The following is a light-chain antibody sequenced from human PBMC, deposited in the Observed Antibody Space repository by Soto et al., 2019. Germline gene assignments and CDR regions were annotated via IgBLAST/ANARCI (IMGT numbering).Light chain of an antibody. CDR2: GAS. CDR1: QSVSSS. CDR3: QQYNNWPPFT. J-gene: IGKJ3*01. Sequence: DIVMTQSPATLSVSPGERVTLSCRASQSVSSSLAWYQQKPGQAPRLLIYGASTRATGIPARFSGSGSGTEFPLTIIILQSEDFAVYYCQQYNNWPPFTFGPGTKVDIK. V-gene: IGKV3-15*01.